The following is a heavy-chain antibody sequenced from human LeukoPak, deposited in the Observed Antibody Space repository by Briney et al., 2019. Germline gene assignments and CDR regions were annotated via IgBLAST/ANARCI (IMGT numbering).Heavy chain of an antibody. D-gene: IGHD1-14*01. CDR1: GGSISSYY. CDR3: ARVSIATGGFDP. Sequence: SETLSLTCTVSGGSISSYYWSWIRQHPGKGLEWIGYIYYSGSTYYNPSLKSRVTISVDTSKNQFSLKLSSVTAADTAVYYCARVSIATGGFDPWGQGTLVTVSS. CDR2: IYYSGST. V-gene: IGHV4-59*06. J-gene: IGHJ5*02.